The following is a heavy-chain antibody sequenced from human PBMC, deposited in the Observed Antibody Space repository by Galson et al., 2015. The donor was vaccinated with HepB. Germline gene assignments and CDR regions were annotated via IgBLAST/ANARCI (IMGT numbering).Heavy chain of an antibody. CDR1: GYTFTSYA. CDR3: ARDLYYYDSSGRVAFDI. Sequence: SVKVSCKASGYTFTSYAMHWVRQAPGQRLEWMGWINAGNGNTKYSQKFQGRVTITRDTSASTAYMELSSLRSEDTAVYYCARDLYYYDSSGRVAFDIWGQGTMVTVSS. J-gene: IGHJ3*02. D-gene: IGHD3-22*01. V-gene: IGHV1-3*01. CDR2: INAGNGNT.